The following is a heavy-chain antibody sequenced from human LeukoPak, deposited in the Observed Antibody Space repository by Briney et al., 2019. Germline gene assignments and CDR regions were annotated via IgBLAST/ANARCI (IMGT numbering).Heavy chain of an antibody. J-gene: IGHJ3*02. Sequence: PSETLSLTCTVSGGSISSYYWSWIRQPPGKGLEWIGYIYYSGSTNYNPSLKSRVTISVDTSKNQFSLKLSSVTAADTAVYYCARVPTPTYYDFWSGYYGRTAFDIWGQGTMVTVSS. V-gene: IGHV4-59*01. CDR1: GGSISSYY. D-gene: IGHD3-3*01. CDR2: IYYSGST. CDR3: ARVPTPTYYDFWSGYYGRTAFDI.